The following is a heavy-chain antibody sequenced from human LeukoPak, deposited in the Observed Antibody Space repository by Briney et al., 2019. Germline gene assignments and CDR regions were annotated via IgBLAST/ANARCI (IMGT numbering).Heavy chain of an antibody. V-gene: IGHV3-21*01. Sequence: GGSLRLSCTASGFTFSGYNMNWVRQAPGKGLEWVSSISGSSSYIYYADSMKGRFTTSRDNPRKSLYLQMSRLRAEDTAVYYCARSSNNVAGSTNTFDYWGQGALVTVSS. D-gene: IGHD6-19*01. CDR3: ARSSNNVAGSTNTFDY. CDR1: GFTFSGYN. CDR2: ISGSSSYI. J-gene: IGHJ4*02.